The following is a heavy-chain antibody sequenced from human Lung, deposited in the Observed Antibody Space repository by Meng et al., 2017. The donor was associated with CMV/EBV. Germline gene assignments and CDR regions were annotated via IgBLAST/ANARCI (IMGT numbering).Heavy chain of an antibody. CDR1: GASITSDDDF. CDR2: IHYSGSS. J-gene: IGHJ4*02. Sequence: SETLSLTCTVSGASITSDDDFWIWIRQPPGKGLEWIGYIHYSGSSHYNASLKSRLTMSVDTPKNQFSLKLNSVTAADTAVYYCARVDRAVDYWGQGTLATVSS. CDR3: ARVDRAVDY. D-gene: IGHD1-26*01. V-gene: IGHV4-30-4*08.